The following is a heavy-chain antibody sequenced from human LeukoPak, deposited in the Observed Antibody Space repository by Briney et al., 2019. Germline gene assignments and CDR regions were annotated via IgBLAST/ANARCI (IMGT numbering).Heavy chain of an antibody. CDR1: GFTFSSYE. Sequence: GGSLRLSYAASGFTFSSYEINWVRQAPGKGLEWVSYISSSGSTIYYADSVKGRFTISRDNAKNSLYLQMNSLRAEDTAVYYCARDSAGSGSYVGYFEYWGQGTLVTVSS. CDR3: ARDSAGSGSYVGYFEY. J-gene: IGHJ4*02. V-gene: IGHV3-48*03. D-gene: IGHD3-10*01. CDR2: ISSSGSTI.